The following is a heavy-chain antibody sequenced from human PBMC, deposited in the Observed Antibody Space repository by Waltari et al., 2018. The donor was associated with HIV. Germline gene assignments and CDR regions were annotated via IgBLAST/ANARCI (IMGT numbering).Heavy chain of an antibody. V-gene: IGHV3-7*01. D-gene: IGHD3-9*01. CDR1: GFTFSSYW. J-gene: IGHJ4*02. Sequence: EVQLVESGGGLVQPGGSLRLSCAASGFTFSSYWMSWVREAPGKGRGWGANIKQDGSEKNYVDSVKGRFTISRDSAKNSLYLQMNSLRAEDTAVYYCARSLRDWYGSFDYWGQGTLVTVSS. CDR3: ARSLRDWYGSFDY. CDR2: IKQDGSEK.